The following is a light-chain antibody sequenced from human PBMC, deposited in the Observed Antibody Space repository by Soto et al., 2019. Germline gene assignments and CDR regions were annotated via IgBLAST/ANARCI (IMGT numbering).Light chain of an antibody. V-gene: IGLV3-1*01. CDR1: KLGDKY. J-gene: IGLJ3*02. CDR2: QDS. CDR3: QAWDSSTADFWV. Sequence: SYELTQPPSVSVSPGQTASITCSGDKLGDKYACWYQQKPGQSPVLVIYQDSKRPSGIPERFSGSNSGNTATLTISGTQAMDEADYYCQAWDSSTADFWVFGGGTKVTVL.